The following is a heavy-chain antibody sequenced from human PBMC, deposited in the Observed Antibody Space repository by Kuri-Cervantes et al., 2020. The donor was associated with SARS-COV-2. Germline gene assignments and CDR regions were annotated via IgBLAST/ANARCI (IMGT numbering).Heavy chain of an antibody. CDR2: IWYDGSNK. V-gene: IGHV3-33*01. CDR1: GFTFGDYA. J-gene: IGHJ4*02. Sequence: GGSLRLSCTASGFTFGDYAMSWFRQAPGKGVEWVAVIWYDGSNKYYADSVKGRFTISRDNSKNTLYLQMNSLRAEDTAVYYCASERSPKYCSSTSCYVIWGQGTLVTVSS. CDR3: ASERSPKYCSSTSCYVI. D-gene: IGHD2-2*01.